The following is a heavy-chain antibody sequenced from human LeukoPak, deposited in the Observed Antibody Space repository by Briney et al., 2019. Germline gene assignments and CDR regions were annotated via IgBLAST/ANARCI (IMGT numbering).Heavy chain of an antibody. J-gene: IGHJ4*02. CDR1: GFTFSSYA. D-gene: IGHD3-3*01. Sequence: PGGSLRLSCAASGFTFSSYAMSWVRQAPGKRLEWVSAISGSGGSTYYADSVKGRFTISRDNSKSTLFLQMNSLRAEDTAVYYCAKDPRVGSRVATPCHWGQGTLVTVSS. CDR3: AKDPRVGSRVATPCH. CDR2: ISGSGGST. V-gene: IGHV3-23*01.